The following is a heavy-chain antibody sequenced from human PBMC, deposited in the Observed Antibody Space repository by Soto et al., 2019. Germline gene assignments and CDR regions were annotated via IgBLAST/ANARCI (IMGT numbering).Heavy chain of an antibody. V-gene: IGHV4-34*01. CDR3: ARCLHCSNGGRFDP. D-gene: IGHD2-8*01. Sequence: SETLSLTCAVYGGSFSGYYWSWIRQPPGKGLEWIGEINYSGSTNYNPSLKSRVTISVDTSKYHLSLKLTSVTAADTAVYYCARCLHCSNGGRFDPWGQGALVTVSS. J-gene: IGHJ5*02. CDR2: INYSGST. CDR1: GGSFSGYY.